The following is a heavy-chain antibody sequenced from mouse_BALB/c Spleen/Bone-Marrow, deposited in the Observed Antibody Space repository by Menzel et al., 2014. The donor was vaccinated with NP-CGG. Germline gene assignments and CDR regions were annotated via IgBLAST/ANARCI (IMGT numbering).Heavy chain of an antibody. CDR1: GYTFTSYY. CDR2: IYPGNVNT. CDR3: AGLLRGDYAMDY. J-gene: IGHJ4*01. Sequence: QVQLQQSGPELVKPGASVRISCKASGYTFTSYYIHWVKQRPGQGLEWIGWIYPGNVNTKYNEKSKGKATLTADKSSSTAYMQLSSLTSEDSAVYFCAGLLRGDYAMDYWGQGTSVTVSS. V-gene: IGHV1S56*01. D-gene: IGHD2-3*01.